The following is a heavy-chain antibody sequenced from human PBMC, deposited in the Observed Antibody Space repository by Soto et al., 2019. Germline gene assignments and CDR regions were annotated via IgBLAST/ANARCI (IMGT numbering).Heavy chain of an antibody. V-gene: IGHV1-69*06. CDR1: GGTFIRDV. J-gene: IGHJ6*02. D-gene: IGHD3-16*01. Sequence: SVEVSVRASGGTFIRDVISWVRQAPGQGLEGVGGTIARFGSANFAQKFQGRVTITADRFTSTVYMELSSLTSEDTATYYCARDQDSDNYVYAGSQEPYGMDVWGQGTTVTVSS. CDR3: ARDQDSDNYVYAGSQEPYGMDV. CDR2: TIARFGSA.